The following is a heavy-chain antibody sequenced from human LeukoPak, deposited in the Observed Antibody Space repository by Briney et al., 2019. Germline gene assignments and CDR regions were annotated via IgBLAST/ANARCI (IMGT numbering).Heavy chain of an antibody. CDR2: IRSKAYGGTT. Sequence: PGGSLRLSCTASGFTFGDYAMSWFRQAPGKGLEWVGFIRSKAYGGTTEYAASVKGRFTISRDDSKSIAYLQMNSLKTEDTAVYYCTRVERGYYDSSGYYLPPNFDYWGQGTLVTVSS. J-gene: IGHJ4*02. CDR3: TRVERGYYDSSGYYLPPNFDY. CDR1: GFTFGDYA. V-gene: IGHV3-49*03. D-gene: IGHD3-22*01.